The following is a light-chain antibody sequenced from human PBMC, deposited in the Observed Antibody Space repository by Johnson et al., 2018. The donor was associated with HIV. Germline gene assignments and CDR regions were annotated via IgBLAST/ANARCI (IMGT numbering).Light chain of an antibody. CDR3: GAWDSSLSAHFV. J-gene: IGLJ1*01. CDR2: EKN. Sequence: QSVLTQPPSVSAAPGQKVTISCSGSTSNIGNNYVSWYQQLPGTAPKLLIYEKNKRPSGIPDRFSASTSGTSATLVITGLQTVDEADYYCGAWDSSLSAHFVFGTGTKVTVL. CDR1: TSNIGNNY. V-gene: IGLV1-51*02.